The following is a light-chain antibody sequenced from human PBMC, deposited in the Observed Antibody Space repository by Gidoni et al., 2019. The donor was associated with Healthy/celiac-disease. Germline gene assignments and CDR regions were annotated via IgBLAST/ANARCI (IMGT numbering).Light chain of an antibody. CDR1: QSLLHSNGYNY. CDR3: MQALQTPIT. J-gene: IGKJ5*01. V-gene: IGKV2-28*01. Sequence: DIVMTQSPLSLPVTPGEPASISCRSSQSLLHSNGYNYLDWYLQKQGQSPQLLIYLGSNRASGVPDRFSGSGSGKDFTLKISRVEAEDVGVYYCMQALQTPITFGQGTRLEIK. CDR2: LGS.